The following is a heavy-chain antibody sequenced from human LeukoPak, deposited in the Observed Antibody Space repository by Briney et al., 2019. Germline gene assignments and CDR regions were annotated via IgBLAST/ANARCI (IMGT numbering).Heavy chain of an antibody. Sequence: GGSLRLSCAASGFTFSTYAMSWVRQAPGKGLEWVSAMSGSGGSTYYADSVKGRFIISRDNSKNTLYLQMNSLRAEDTAVYYCAREGRRVLTGFLRSDYFDYWGQGTLVTVSS. D-gene: IGHD3-9*01. CDR2: MSGSGGST. CDR1: GFTFSTYA. CDR3: AREGRRVLTGFLRSDYFDY. J-gene: IGHJ4*02. V-gene: IGHV3-23*01.